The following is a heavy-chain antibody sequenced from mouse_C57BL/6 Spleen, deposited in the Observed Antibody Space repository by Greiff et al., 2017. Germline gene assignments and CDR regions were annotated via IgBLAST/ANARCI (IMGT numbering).Heavy chain of an antibody. J-gene: IGHJ2*01. CDR3: ARDSYYGSSDGVDY. V-gene: IGHV1-52*01. D-gene: IGHD1-1*01. CDR2: IDPSDSET. CDR1: GYTFTSYW. Sequence: QVQLQQPGAELVRPGSSVKLSCKASGYTFTSYWMHWVKQRPIQGLEWIGNIDPSDSETHYNQKFKDKATLTVDKSSSTAYMQLSSLTSEDSAVYYCARDSYYGSSDGVDYWGQGTTLTVSS.